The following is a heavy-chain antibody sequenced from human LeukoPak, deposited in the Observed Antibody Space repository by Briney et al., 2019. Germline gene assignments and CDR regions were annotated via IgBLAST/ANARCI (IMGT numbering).Heavy chain of an antibody. Sequence: MTSETLSLTCTVSGDSIISSRYYWGWIRQPPGKGLEWIASIRYSGNTFYNPSFKSRVTISVDTSNNQLSLRLSSVTAADAAVYYCARLRDGRWLLEYWGQGTLVTVSS. V-gene: IGHV4-39*01. CDR2: IRYSGNT. CDR1: GDSIISSRYY. D-gene: IGHD4-23*01. J-gene: IGHJ4*02. CDR3: ARLRDGRWLLEY.